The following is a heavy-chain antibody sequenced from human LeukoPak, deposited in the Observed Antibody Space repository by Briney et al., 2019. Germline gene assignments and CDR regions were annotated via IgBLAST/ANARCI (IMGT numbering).Heavy chain of an antibody. D-gene: IGHD3-10*02. CDR1: GYTFTGYY. J-gene: IGHJ4*02. CDR2: INPNSGGT. Sequence: ASVKVSCKAPGYTFTGYYMHWVRQAPGQGLEWMGWINPNSGGTNYAQKFQGRVTMTRDTSISTAYMELSRLRSDDTAVYYCARDSLGSGSYYDYWGQGTLVTVSS. CDR3: ARDSLGSGSYYDY. V-gene: IGHV1-2*02.